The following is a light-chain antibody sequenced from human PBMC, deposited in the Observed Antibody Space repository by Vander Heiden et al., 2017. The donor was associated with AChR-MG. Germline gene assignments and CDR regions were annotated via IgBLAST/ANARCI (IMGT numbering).Light chain of an antibody. CDR1: QSLLHSNGYNY. J-gene: IGKJ4*01. V-gene: IGKV2-28*01. CDR3: MQALQTRLT. Sequence: DIVMTQSRLSLPVTPGEPASIPCRSSQSLLHSNGYNYLDWYLQKPGQSPQLLIYLGSNRASGVPDRFSGSGSGTDFTLKISRVEAEDVGVYYCMQALQTRLTFGGGTKAEIK. CDR2: LGS.